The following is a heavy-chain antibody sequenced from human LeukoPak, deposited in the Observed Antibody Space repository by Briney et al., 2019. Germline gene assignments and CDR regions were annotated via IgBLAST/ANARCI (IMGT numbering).Heavy chain of an antibody. D-gene: IGHD3-10*01. J-gene: IGHJ5*02. CDR3: AKGPAMVRGTFDP. CDR2: ISGSGGNT. V-gene: IGHV3-23*01. CDR1: GFTFSSYA. Sequence: GGSLRLFCATSGFTFSSYAMSWVRQAPGKGLEWVSSISGSGGNTYYADSVKSRFTIPRDYSKNTLYLQMNSLRTEETAVYYCAKGPAMVRGTFDPWGQGTLVTVSS.